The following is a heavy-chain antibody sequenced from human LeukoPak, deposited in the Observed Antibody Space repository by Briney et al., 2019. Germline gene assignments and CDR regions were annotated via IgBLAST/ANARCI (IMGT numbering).Heavy chain of an antibody. CDR2: IRYDGSNK. D-gene: IGHD5-18*01. J-gene: IGHJ4*02. V-gene: IGHV3-30*02. CDR3: AREARQGYSYGLFDY. Sequence: GGSLRLSCAASGFTFSNYGIHWVRQAPGKGLEWVAFIRYDGSNKYYADSVKGRFTISRDNSKNTLYLQMNSLRAEDTAVYYCAREARQGYSYGLFDYWGQGTLVTVSS. CDR1: GFTFSNYG.